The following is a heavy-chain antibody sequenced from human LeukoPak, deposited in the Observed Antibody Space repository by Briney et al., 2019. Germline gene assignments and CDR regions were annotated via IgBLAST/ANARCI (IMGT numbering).Heavy chain of an antibody. Sequence: GGSLRLSCAASGFTFSTYAITWVRQGPGKGLEWVSAIRPDGDRTYYANSVRGRFTISRDNSRDTVYLQINGLRVEDTAVYYCAREQSGTRGWYTVDYWGQGTLVTVSS. CDR2: IRPDGDRT. D-gene: IGHD6-19*01. CDR3: AREQSGTRGWYTVDY. V-gene: IGHV3-23*01. J-gene: IGHJ4*02. CDR1: GFTFSTYA.